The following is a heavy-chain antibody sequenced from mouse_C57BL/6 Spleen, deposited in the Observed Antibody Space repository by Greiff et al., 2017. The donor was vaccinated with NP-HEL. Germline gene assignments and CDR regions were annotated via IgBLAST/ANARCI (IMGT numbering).Heavy chain of an antibody. CDR3: TTYGYDVGFAY. CDR2: IDPEDGDT. J-gene: IGHJ3*01. CDR1: GFNIKDYY. D-gene: IGHD2-2*01. V-gene: IGHV14-1*01. Sequence: DVKLQESGAELVRPGASVKLSCTASGFNIKDYYMHWVKQRPEQGLEWIGRIDPEDGDTEYAPKFQGKATITAATSSNTAYLQLSSLTSEDTAVYYCTTYGYDVGFAYWGQGTLVTVSA.